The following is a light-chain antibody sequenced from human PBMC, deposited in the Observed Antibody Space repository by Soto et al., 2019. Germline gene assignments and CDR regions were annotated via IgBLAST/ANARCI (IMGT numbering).Light chain of an antibody. Sequence: IVITQCRDSLGVTLGERATINCKSNQSVFSNSKNRNHLSWYQQKPGQPPKLLIYWATTRESGVPDRFSGSGSGTDFTLTVSGLQAEDVAIYYCHHYFRSPLTLVGGSKVDIK. CDR3: HHYFRSPLT. CDR2: WAT. J-gene: IGKJ4*01. V-gene: IGKV4-1*01. CDR1: QSVFSNSKNRNH.